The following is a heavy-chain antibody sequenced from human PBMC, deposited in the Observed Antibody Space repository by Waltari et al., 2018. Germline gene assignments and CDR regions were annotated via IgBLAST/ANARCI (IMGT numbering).Heavy chain of an antibody. V-gene: IGHV3-48*04. J-gene: IGHJ4*02. D-gene: IGHD6-6*01. CDR2: IARSSSPI. CDR1: GFSISSYS. CDR3: VRDPEALDY. Sequence: EVQLVESGGGLVQPGGSLRLSCEASGFSISSYSMNWVRQAPGKGLEWVSYIARSSSPIYYADSVNGRFTISRDNAKNSLYLQMNSLRVEDTAVYYCVRDPEALDYWGQGALVIVSS.